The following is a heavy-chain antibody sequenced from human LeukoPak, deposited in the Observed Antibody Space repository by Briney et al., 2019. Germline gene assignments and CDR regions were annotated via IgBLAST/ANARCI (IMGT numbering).Heavy chain of an antibody. J-gene: IGHJ4*02. D-gene: IGHD3-10*01. CDR2: IYTSEST. CDR3: ARGLWFGDENPPYFDY. Sequence: SQTLSLTCSVSGGSISSSNYYWSWIRQPAGKGLEWIGRIYTSESTNYNPSLKSRVTISVDTSRNQFSLKLSSVTAADTAVYYCARGLWFGDENPPYFDYWGQGTLVTVSS. CDR1: GGSISSSNYY. V-gene: IGHV4-61*02.